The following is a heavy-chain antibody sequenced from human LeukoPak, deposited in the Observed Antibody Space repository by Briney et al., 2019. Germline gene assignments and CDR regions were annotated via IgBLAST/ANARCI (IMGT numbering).Heavy chain of an antibody. CDR3: AKGGAVRGVQSGRFDD. V-gene: IGHV3-11*01. Sequence: GGSLRLSCAASGFTFSDYYMSWIRQAPGKGLEWVSYISSSGSTIYYADSVKGRFTISRDNSRNTPFLQMNSLTAEDTVAYYCAKGGAVRGVQSGRFDDWGQGTLVTVSS. CDR2: ISSSGSTI. D-gene: IGHD3-10*01. CDR1: GFTFSDYY. J-gene: IGHJ4*02.